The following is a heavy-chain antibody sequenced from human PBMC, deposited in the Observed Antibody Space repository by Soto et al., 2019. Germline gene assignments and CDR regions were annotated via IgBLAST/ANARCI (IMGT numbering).Heavy chain of an antibody. J-gene: IGHJ2*01. D-gene: IGHD1-26*01. CDR3: ERQGEPRYWYFDL. CDR1: GYSFTSYW. Sequence: PGESLKISCKGSGYSFTSYWISWVRQMPGKGLEWMGRIDPSDSYTNYSPSFQGHVTISADKSISTAYLQWSSLKASDTVMYYCERQGEPRYWYFDLWGRGTLVTVS. V-gene: IGHV5-10-1*01. CDR2: IDPSDSYT.